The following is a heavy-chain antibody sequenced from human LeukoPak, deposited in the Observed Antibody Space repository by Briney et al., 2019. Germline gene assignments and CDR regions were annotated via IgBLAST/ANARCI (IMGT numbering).Heavy chain of an antibody. CDR2: INPNSGGT. V-gene: IGHV1-2*02. D-gene: IGHD3-16*02. J-gene: IGHJ5*02. CDR3: ATSHANCVWGSYQFDP. CDR1: GYTFTGYY. Sequence: ASVKVSCKASGYTFTGYYMHWVRQAPGQGLERMGWINPNSGGTNYAQKLQGRVTMTTDTSTSTAYMELRSLRSDDTAVYYCATSHANCVWGSYQFDPWGQGTLVTVSS.